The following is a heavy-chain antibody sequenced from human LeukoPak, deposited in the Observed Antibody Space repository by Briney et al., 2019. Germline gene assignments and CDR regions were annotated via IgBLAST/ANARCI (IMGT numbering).Heavy chain of an antibody. J-gene: IGHJ4*02. CDR3: ARAPGHDSHDWVSQFDC. V-gene: IGHV3-7*01. CDR1: GFSFTNYW. CDR2: IKNDGSAK. Sequence: GGSLRLSCVASGFSFTNYWMSWVRQAPGKGLEWVANIKNDGSAKYYVESVKDRFTISRDNAKNSLYLLMNSLRAEDTAVYYCARAPGHDSHDWVSQFDCWGQGTLVTVSS. D-gene: IGHD5-12*01.